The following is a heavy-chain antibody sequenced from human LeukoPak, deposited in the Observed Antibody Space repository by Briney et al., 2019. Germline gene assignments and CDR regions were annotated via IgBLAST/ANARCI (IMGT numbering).Heavy chain of an antibody. D-gene: IGHD1-26*01. CDR1: GFIFSSYG. CDR2: ISYDGSNE. Sequence: GGSLRLSCVVSGFIFSSYGMHWVRQAPGKGLEWVTIISYDGSNEYYADSVKGRFTISRDNSKNTLYLQMNSLRGEDTAVYYCAKSIVGATGIFDHWGQGTLVTVSS. J-gene: IGHJ4*02. CDR3: AKSIVGATGIFDH. V-gene: IGHV3-30*18.